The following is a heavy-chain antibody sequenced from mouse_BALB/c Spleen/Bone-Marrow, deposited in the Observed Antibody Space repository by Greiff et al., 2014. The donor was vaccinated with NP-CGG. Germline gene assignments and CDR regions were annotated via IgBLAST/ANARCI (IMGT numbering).Heavy chain of an antibody. V-gene: IGHV1-14*01. CDR3: ARPRNYRHDVDHAMDY. D-gene: IGHD2-14*01. J-gene: IGHJ4*01. Sequence: QLQESGPDLVKPGASVKMSCKASGYTFTSYVIHWVKQKPGQGLEWIGYIHPYNDGTRYNEKFKGKATLTSDKSSSTAYMELSSQTSEDSAVYYCARPRNYRHDVDHAMDYWGQGTSVTVSS. CDR2: IHPYNDGT. CDR1: GYTFTSYV.